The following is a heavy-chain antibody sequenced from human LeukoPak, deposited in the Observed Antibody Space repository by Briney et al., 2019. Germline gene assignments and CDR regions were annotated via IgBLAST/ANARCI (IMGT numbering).Heavy chain of an antibody. CDR2: MNPNSGNT. D-gene: IGHD4-17*01. Sequence: GASVKVSCKASGYTFTSYDINWVRQATGQGPEWMGWMNPNSGNTGYAQKFQGRVTMTRNTSISTAYMGLSSLRSEDTAVYYCARFLTTAEYYFDYWGQGTLVTVS. CDR1: GYTFTSYD. J-gene: IGHJ4*02. V-gene: IGHV1-8*01. CDR3: ARFLTTAEYYFDY.